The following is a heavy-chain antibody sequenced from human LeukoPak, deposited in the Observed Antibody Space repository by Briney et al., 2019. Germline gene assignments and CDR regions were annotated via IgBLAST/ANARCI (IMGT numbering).Heavy chain of an antibody. CDR1: GFTFSSYW. CDR3: ARGGRFGERAAFDI. D-gene: IGHD3-10*01. CDR2: IKQDGSEK. Sequence: GSLRLSCTASGFTFSSYWMSWVRQAAGKGLEWVANIKQDGSEKYYVDSVKGRFTISRDNAKNSLYLQMNSLRAEDTAVYYCARGGRFGERAAFDIWGQGTMVSVSS. V-gene: IGHV3-7*01. J-gene: IGHJ3*02.